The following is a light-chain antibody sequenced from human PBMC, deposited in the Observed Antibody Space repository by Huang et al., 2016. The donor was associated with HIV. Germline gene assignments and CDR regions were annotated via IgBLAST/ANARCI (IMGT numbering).Light chain of an antibody. CDR2: WAT. CDR3: LQYYSVPQT. J-gene: IGKJ1*01. Sequence: DIVMTQSPDSLAVSPGERATINCKSSQSVLYSLSKKKYLAWFQQKPGRPPKFLIYWATTRESGVPDRFSGSVSGTDFTLTINNLQAEDVAVYFCLQYYSVPQTFGHGTKVEI. CDR1: QSVLYSLSKKKY. V-gene: IGKV4-1*01.